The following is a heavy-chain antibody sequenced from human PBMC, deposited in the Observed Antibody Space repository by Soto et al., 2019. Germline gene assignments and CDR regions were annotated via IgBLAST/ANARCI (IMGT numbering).Heavy chain of an antibody. Sequence: GGSLRLSCAASGFTFSSYAMSWVRQAPGKGLEWVSAISGSGGSTYYADSVKGRFTISRDNSKNTLYLQMNSLRAEDTAVYYCAKDGEGNYYGSGSYSYYYYMDVWGKGTTVTVSS. CDR1: GFTFSSYA. CDR3: AKDGEGNYYGSGSYSYYYYMDV. J-gene: IGHJ6*03. V-gene: IGHV3-23*01. D-gene: IGHD3-10*01. CDR2: ISGSGGST.